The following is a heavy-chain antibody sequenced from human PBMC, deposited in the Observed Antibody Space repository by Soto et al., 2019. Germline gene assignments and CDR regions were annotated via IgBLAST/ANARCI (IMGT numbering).Heavy chain of an antibody. CDR1: GFTVSSHY. D-gene: IGHD2-8*02. CDR3: ARRTDMGFDY. V-gene: IGHV3-66*04. Sequence: EVHLVESGGDSVQPGGSLRLSCAASGFTVSSHYMSWVRQAPGQGLEWVSCIYTNGATYYAGSVRGRFTISRDNSNNTLFLQMSGLRAEDAAVYYCARRTDMGFDYWGQGMLVTVSS. CDR2: IYTNGAT. J-gene: IGHJ4*02.